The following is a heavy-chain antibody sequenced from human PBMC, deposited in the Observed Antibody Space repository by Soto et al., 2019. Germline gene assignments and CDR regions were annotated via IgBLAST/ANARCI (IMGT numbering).Heavy chain of an antibody. CDR3: ARALFHSIGGPL. V-gene: IGHV4-59*12. Sequence: QVQLKESGPGLVKPSETLSLTCTVSGGSIGSYYWSWVRQPPGKGLEWIGFTYYSGITNYNSSLKRGVPMSIDTSKNQISMNLGSVTAADTAVYYCARALFHSIGGPLWGQGTMVTVSS. D-gene: IGHD6-19*01. CDR2: TYYSGIT. CDR1: GGSIGSYY. J-gene: IGHJ4*02.